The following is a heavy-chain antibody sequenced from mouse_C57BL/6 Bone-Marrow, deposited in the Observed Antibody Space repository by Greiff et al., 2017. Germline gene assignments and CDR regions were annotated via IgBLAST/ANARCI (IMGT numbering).Heavy chain of an antibody. D-gene: IGHD1-1*01. Sequence: QVHVKQSGAELVRPGASVTLSCKASGYTFTDYEMHWVKQTPVHGLEWIGAIDPETGGTAYNQKFKGKAILTADKSSSTAYMELRSLTSEDSAVYYCTRELRYPRAMDYWGQGTSVTVAS. CDR2: IDPETGGT. CDR1: GYTFTDYE. V-gene: IGHV1-15*01. J-gene: IGHJ4*01. CDR3: TRELRYPRAMDY.